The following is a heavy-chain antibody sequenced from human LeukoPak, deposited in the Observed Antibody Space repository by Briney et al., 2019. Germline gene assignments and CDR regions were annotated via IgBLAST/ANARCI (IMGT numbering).Heavy chain of an antibody. J-gene: IGHJ4*02. CDR1: GYTFTGYF. CDR3: ARDSLAESTWALDS. Sequence: ASVKGSCKASGYTFTGYFIHWVRQAPGQGLEWMGWINCNRGDTKYAEKFQGRVTMSRDTSTSTVYMDLSGLTSDDTALYFCARDSLAESTWALDSWGQGTMLTVSS. CDR2: INCNRGDT. V-gene: IGHV1-2*02. D-gene: IGHD3-16*01.